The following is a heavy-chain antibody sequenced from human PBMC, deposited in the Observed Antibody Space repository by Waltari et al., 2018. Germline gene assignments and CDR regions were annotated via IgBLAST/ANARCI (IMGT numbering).Heavy chain of an antibody. CDR2: IYYSGST. CDR3: ARVKRPYYYDSSGYYYSYFDY. J-gene: IGHJ4*02. V-gene: IGHV4-59*01. D-gene: IGHD3-22*01. CDR1: GGSISSYY. Sequence: QVQLQESGPGLVKPSETLSLTCTVSGGSISSYYWSWIRQPPGKGLEWIGYIYYSGSTNYNPSLKSRVTISVDTSKNQFSLKLSSVTAADTAVYYCARVKRPYYYDSSGYYYSYFDYWGQGTLVIVSS.